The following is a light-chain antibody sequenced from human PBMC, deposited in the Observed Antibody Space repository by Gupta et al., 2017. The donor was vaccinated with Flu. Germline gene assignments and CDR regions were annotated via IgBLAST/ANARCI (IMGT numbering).Light chain of an antibody. CDR2: VNSDGSH. V-gene: IGLV4-69*01. Sequence: QLALTQSPSASASLGASVKLTCTLSSGHSSYAITWHQQQPEKGPRFLMKVNSDGSHNKGDGIPDRFSGSSSGAERYLTISSLQSEDEADYYCQTWGTGIQVFGGGTKLSVL. CDR3: QTWGTGIQV. J-gene: IGLJ3*02. CDR1: SGHSSYA.